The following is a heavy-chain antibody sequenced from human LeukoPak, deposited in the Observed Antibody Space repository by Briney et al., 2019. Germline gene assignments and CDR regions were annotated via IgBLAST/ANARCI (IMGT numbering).Heavy chain of an antibody. CDR2: IYYSGST. V-gene: IGHV4-59*12. D-gene: IGHD3-10*01. CDR1: GGSISSYY. Sequence: SETLSLTCTVSGGSISSYYWSWIRQPPGKGLEWIGYIYYSGSTNYNPSLKSRVTISVDTSKNQFSLKLSSVTAADTAVYYCARGVTMVRGVTKRNYYYYMDVWGKGTTVTISS. CDR3: ARGVTMVRGVTKRNYYYYMDV. J-gene: IGHJ6*03.